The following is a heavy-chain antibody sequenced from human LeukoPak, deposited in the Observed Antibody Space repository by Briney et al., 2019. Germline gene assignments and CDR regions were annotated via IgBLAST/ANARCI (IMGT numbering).Heavy chain of an antibody. CDR1: GYSISSGYY. CDR2: IYHSGST. CDR3: ARSLTVTTNIDY. J-gene: IGHJ4*02. D-gene: IGHD4-17*01. Sequence: SETLSLTCTVSGYSISSGYYWGWIRQPPGKGLEWIGSIYHSGSTYYNPSLKSRVTTSVDTSKNQFSLKLSSVTAADTAVYYCARSLTVTTNIDYWGQGTLVTVSS. V-gene: IGHV4-38-2*02.